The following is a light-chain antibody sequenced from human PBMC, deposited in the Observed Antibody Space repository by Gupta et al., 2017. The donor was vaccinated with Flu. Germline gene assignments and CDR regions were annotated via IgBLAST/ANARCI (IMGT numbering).Light chain of an antibody. J-gene: IGKJ1*01. CDR3: QQYGTSRT. Sequence: EIVLTQSPGTLSLSPGDRATVSCRPSQSVSTSYLAWYQQKPGQAPRLLIYATSTRATGIPDRFSGSGSGTDFTLTSSRLEPEDFAVYYCQQYGTSRTFGQGTKVEIK. CDR2: ATS. V-gene: IGKV3-20*01. CDR1: QSVSTSY.